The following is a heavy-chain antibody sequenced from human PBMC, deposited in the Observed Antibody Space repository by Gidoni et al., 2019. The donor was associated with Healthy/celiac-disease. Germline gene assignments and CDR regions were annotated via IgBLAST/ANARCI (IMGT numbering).Heavy chain of an antibody. CDR3: ARDRWGVVAATRGHYFDY. CDR1: GFTFSSYS. V-gene: IGHV3-21*01. Sequence: AASGFTFSSYSMNWVRQAPGKGLEWVSSISSSSSYIYYADSVKGRFTISRDNAKNSLYMQMNSLRAEDTAVYYCARDRWGVVAATRGHYFDYWGQGTLVTVSS. J-gene: IGHJ4*02. CDR2: ISSSSSYI. D-gene: IGHD2-15*01.